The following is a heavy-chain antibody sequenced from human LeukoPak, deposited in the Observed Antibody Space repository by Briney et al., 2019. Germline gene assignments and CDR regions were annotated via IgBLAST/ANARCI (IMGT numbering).Heavy chain of an antibody. D-gene: IGHD3-22*01. J-gene: IGHJ4*02. CDR2: INPNSGGT. CDR1: GYTFTGYY. CDR3: ARGVSYYDSSGYDYFDY. Sequence: ASVKVSCKASGYTFTGYYMHWVRQAPGQGLEWMGWINPNSGGTNYAQEFQGRVTMTRDTSISTAYMELSRLRSDDTAEYYCARGVSYYDSSGYDYFDYWGQGTLVTVSS. V-gene: IGHV1-2*02.